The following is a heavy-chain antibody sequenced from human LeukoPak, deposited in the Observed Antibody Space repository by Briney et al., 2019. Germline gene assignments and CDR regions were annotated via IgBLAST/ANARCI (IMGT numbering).Heavy chain of an antibody. CDR1: GFIFGSYA. D-gene: IGHD5-18*01. V-gene: IGHV3-23*01. J-gene: IGHJ4*02. Sequence: GGSLRLSCAASGFIFGSYAMSWVRQAPRKGLEWVSAISETGDGTFYSDSAKGRFTISRDNSKNTLYLQMNSLRADDTAVYYCVKGGYTYAYGYWGQGTLATVSS. CDR2: ISETGDGT. CDR3: VKGGYTYAYGY.